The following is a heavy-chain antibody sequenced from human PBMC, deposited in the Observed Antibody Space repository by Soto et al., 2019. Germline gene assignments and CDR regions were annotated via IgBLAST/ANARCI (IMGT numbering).Heavy chain of an antibody. Sequence: PXVSLRLSFAASGFTFSDYYMSWIRQAPGKGLEWVSYISYSGSTIYYADSVKGRFTISRDNAKNSLYLQMNSLRAEDTAVYYCARDNLAFDIWGQGTMVTVSS. V-gene: IGHV3-11*01. CDR3: ARDNLAFDI. CDR2: ISYSGSTI. J-gene: IGHJ3*02. CDR1: GFTFSDYY.